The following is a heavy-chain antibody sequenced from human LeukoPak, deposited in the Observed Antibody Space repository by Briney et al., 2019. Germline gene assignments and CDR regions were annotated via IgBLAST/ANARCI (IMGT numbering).Heavy chain of an antibody. D-gene: IGHD3-10*01. CDR3: ARFSSLKGSGSYRWFDP. J-gene: IGHJ5*02. CDR1: AYTFTSFV. CDR2: ISAYNGNT. V-gene: IGHV1-18*01. Sequence: GASVKVSCKASAYTFTSFVISWVRQAPGQGLEWMGWISAYNGNTNYAQKLQGRVTMTTDTSTSTAYMELRSLRSGDTAVYYCARFSSLKGSGSYRWFDPWGQGTLVTVSS.